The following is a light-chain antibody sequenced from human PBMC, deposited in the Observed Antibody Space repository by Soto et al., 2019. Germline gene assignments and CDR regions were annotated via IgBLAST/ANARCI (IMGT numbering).Light chain of an antibody. J-gene: IGKJ4*01. Sequence: DIPLTQSPSFLSASVGDRVTITCRASQGINDYLAWYQQKPGKAPKLLIYAASTLQSEVPSRFSGSASGTEFTLTISRLQPEDXXXXXXXXXXXYXLTFGGGTKVEVK. CDR1: QGINDY. CDR3: XXXXXYXLT. CDR2: AAS. V-gene: IGKV1-9*01.